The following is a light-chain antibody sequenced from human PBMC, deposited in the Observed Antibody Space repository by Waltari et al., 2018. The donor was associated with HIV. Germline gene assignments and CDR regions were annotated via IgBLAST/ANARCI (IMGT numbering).Light chain of an antibody. J-gene: IGLJ3*02. CDR3: CSYAGSGTWV. CDR1: SNDVGYYNL. Sequence: QSALTQPAPVSGSPGQSITISCAGASNDVGYYNLFPWYQQHPGKAPKLMIYEVTKRPSGDSHRFSGAKSGNMASLTISGLQGEDEADYYCCSYAGSGTWVFGGGTKVTVL. V-gene: IGLV2-23*02. CDR2: EVT.